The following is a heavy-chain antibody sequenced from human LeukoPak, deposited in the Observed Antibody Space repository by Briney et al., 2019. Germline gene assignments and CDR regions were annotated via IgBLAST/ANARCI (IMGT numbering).Heavy chain of an antibody. CDR2: IVGSSSNI. V-gene: IGHV3-48*04. D-gene: IGHD6-19*01. CDR1: GFSFSTYS. J-gene: IGHJ4*02. CDR3: ATTVAGYPDDYLDY. Sequence: HPGGSLRLSCTASGFSFSTYSMNWVRQAPGKGVEGVSYIVGSSSNIYYADSVKGRFTISRDNAKNSLFLQMNSLRAEDTAVYYCATTVAGYPDDYLDYWGQGTLVTVSS.